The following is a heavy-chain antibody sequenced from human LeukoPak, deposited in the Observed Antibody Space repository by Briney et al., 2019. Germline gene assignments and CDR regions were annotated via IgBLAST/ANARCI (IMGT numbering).Heavy chain of an antibody. CDR1: GYTFTDYY. Sequence: ASVKVSCKASGYTFTDYYMHWVRQAPGQGLEWMERINPNSGGTNYAQKFQGRVTMTRDTSISTAYMELSRLRSDDTAVYYCARVGDLPGNPFDIWGQGTMVTVSS. D-gene: IGHD3-10*01. J-gene: IGHJ3*02. V-gene: IGHV1-2*06. CDR2: INPNSGGT. CDR3: ARVGDLPGNPFDI.